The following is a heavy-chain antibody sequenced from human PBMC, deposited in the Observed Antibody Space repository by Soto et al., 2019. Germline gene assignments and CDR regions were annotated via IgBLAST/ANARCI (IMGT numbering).Heavy chain of an antibody. D-gene: IGHD2-21*01. CDR1: GYIFTGFH. V-gene: IGHV1-2*02. Sequence: ASVKVSCKASGYIFTGFHIHWVRQAPGHGLEWMGWITPNTGGTNYAQKFQGRVTMTRDTSITTAYLEMTSLTFDNTAVYYCARGRSLRWDWFDPWGQGTLVTVSS. CDR2: ITPNTGGT. CDR3: ARGRSLRWDWFDP. J-gene: IGHJ5*02.